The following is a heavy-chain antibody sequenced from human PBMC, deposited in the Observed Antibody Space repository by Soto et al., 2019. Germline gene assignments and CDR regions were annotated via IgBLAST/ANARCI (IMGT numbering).Heavy chain of an antibody. Sequence: QVQLVQSGAEVKKPGASVKVSCKASGYTFTNYGISWVRQAPGQGLEWMGWINGYNGYTNYAQKFQGRVTMATDTSTSTAYMELRSLRSDDTAVYYCAGDGDEEANFDPWGQGTLVTVSS. CDR2: INGYNGYT. D-gene: IGHD4-17*01. J-gene: IGHJ5*02. V-gene: IGHV1-18*01. CDR1: GYTFTNYG. CDR3: AGDGDEEANFDP.